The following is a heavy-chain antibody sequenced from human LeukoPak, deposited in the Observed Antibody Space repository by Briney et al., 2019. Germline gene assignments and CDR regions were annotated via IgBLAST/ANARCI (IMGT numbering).Heavy chain of an antibody. CDR2: IYHSGST. Sequence: SETLSLTCAVSGSSISSSNWWSWVRQPPGKGLEWIGEIYHSGSTNYNPSLKSRVTISVDTSKNQFSLKLSSVTAADTAVYYCAREEIRSWFDPWGQGTLVTVSS. D-gene: IGHD5-24*01. CDR3: AREEIRSWFDP. V-gene: IGHV4-4*02. J-gene: IGHJ5*02. CDR1: GSSISSSNW.